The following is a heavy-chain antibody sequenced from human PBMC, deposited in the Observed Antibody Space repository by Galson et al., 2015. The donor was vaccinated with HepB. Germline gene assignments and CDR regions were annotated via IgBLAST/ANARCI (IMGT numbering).Heavy chain of an antibody. CDR2: ISYDGSNK. J-gene: IGHJ3*02. V-gene: IGHV3-30-3*01. CDR3: ARDLEKYQLLILGAFDI. CDR1: GFIFSSYA. D-gene: IGHD2-2*01. Sequence: SLRLSCAASGFIFSSYAMHWVRQAPGKGLEWVAVISYDGSNKYYADSVKGRFTTSRDNSKNTLYLQMNSLRAEDTAVYYCARDLEKYQLLILGAFDIWGQGTMVTVSS.